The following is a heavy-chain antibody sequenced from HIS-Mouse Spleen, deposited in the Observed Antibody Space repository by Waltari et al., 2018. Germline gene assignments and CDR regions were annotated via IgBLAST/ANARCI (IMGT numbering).Heavy chain of an antibody. J-gene: IGHJ6*02. Sequence: VQLVESGGGLIQPGGSLRLSCAASGFTVSSNSMSWIRQPPGKGLEWIGYIYYSGSTNYNPSLKSRVTISVDTSKNQFSLKLSSVTAADTAVYYCAREGFSSSWYPYYYYGMDVWGQGTTVTVSS. CDR2: IYYSGST. D-gene: IGHD6-13*01. CDR3: AREGFSSSWYPYYYYGMDV. CDR1: GFTVSSNS. V-gene: IGHV4-59*02.